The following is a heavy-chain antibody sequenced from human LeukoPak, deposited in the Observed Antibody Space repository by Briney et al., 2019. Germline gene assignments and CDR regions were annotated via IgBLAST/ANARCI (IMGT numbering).Heavy chain of an antibody. Sequence: SETLSLTCAVYGGSSSGYYWSWIRQSPGKGLEWIGEINHSGSTNYNPSLKSRVTISVDTSKNQFSLKLSSVTAADTAVYYCARGLDYWGQGTLVTVSS. J-gene: IGHJ4*02. CDR1: GGSSSGYY. CDR2: INHSGST. CDR3: ARGLDY. V-gene: IGHV4-34*01.